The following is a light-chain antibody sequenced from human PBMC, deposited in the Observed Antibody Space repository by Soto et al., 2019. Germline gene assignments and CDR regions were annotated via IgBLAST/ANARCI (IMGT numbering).Light chain of an antibody. CDR3: QTLGTGSAIVV. Sequence: QSVLTQSPSASASLGASVKLTCTLSSGHSNYAISWHQQQPEKGPRYLMKVNSGGSHIKGDGIPDRFSGSSSGAERYLFISSLQSEDEADYYCQTLGTGSAIVVFGGGTQLTVL. CDR1: SGHSNYA. V-gene: IGLV4-69*01. J-gene: IGLJ7*01. CDR2: VNSGGSH.